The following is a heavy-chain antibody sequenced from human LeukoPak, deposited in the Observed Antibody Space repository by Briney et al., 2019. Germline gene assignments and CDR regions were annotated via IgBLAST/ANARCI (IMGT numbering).Heavy chain of an antibody. V-gene: IGHV4-61*01. CDR3: ARRGRFGEDPQFDY. D-gene: IGHD3-10*01. CDR2: IYYSGST. CDR1: GGSISGGTYY. J-gene: IGHJ4*02. Sequence: SETLSLTCTVSGGSISGGTYYWSWIRQHPGKGLEWIGHIYYSGSTNFSPSLKSRVTIALDTSKNAFSLKLSSVSAADTAVYYCARRGRFGEDPQFDYWGQGILVTVSS.